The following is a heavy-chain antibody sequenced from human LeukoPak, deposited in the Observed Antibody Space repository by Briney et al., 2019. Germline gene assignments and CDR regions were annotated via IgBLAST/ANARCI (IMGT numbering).Heavy chain of an antibody. J-gene: IGHJ5*02. Sequence: GGSLRLSCAASGFTFSSYAMGWVRQASGKGLEWVSAISASGGTTYYADSVKGRFTISRDNGENSVYLQMNSLRAEDTAVYFCARERSYCSGATCSLDLWGQGTLVTVSS. V-gene: IGHV3-23*01. CDR3: ARERSYCSGATCSLDL. D-gene: IGHD2-15*01. CDR1: GFTFSSYA. CDR2: ISASGGTT.